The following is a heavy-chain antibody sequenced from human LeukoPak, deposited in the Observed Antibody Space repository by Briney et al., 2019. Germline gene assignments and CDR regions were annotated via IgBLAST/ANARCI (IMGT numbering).Heavy chain of an antibody. CDR3: ARDWGLRLGLDY. V-gene: IGHV3-74*03. CDR2: IKSDGSDT. D-gene: IGHD3-16*01. J-gene: IGHJ4*02. CDR1: GFTFSSYW. Sequence: GGSLRLSCAASGFTFSSYWMHWVRQAPGKGLVWVSRIKSDGSDTTYADSVKGRFTISRDNAKNSLYLQMNSLRAEDTAVYYCARDWGLRLGLDYWGQGTLVTVSS.